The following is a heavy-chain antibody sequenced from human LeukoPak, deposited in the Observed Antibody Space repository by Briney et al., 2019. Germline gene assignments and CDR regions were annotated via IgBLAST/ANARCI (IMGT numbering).Heavy chain of an antibody. D-gene: IGHD3-22*01. CDR3: ARGYYDSSGYYPTGFDY. CDR2: ISAYNGNT. V-gene: IGHV1-18*01. J-gene: IGHJ4*02. Sequence: ASVKVSCKASGYTFTSYGISWVRQAPGQGLEWMGWISAYNGNTNYAQKLQGRVTMTTDTSTSTAYMELSSLRSEDTAVYYCARGYYDSSGYYPTGFDYWGQGTLVTVSS. CDR1: GYTFTSYG.